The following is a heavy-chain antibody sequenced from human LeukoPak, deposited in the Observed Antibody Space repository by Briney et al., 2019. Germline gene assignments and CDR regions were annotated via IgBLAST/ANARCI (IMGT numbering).Heavy chain of an antibody. CDR1: GFTFSSYS. CDR3: ARDGRGYSYGYPLDS. J-gene: IGHJ4*02. D-gene: IGHD5-18*01. Sequence: GGSLRLSCAASGFTFSSYSMNWVRQAPGKGLEWVSYISSSSSTIYYADSVKGRFTISRDNAKNSLYLQMNSLRAEDTAVYYCARDGRGYSYGYPLDSWGREPWSPSPQ. CDR2: ISSSSSTI. V-gene: IGHV3-48*01.